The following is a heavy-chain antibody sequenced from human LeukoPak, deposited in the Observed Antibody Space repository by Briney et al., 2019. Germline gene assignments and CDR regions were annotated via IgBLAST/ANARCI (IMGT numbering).Heavy chain of an antibody. V-gene: IGHV1-2*04. CDR1: AYTFTDYY. CDR3: AATSGYFYY. J-gene: IGHJ4*02. Sequence: ASVKVSCKASAYTFTDYYVHWVRQAPGQGLEWMGRINPSSGDTNYAQNFQGWVTMTRDTSISTAYMELSRLRSDDTAVYYCAATSGYFYYWGQGTLVTVSS. D-gene: IGHD1-26*01. CDR2: INPSSGDT.